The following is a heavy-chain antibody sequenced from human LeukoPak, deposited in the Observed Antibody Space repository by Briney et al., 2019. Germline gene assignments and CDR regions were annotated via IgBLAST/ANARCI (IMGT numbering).Heavy chain of an antibody. Sequence: GGSLRLSCAASGFTFSSYAMTWVRQAPGKGPEWVSGISGSGSGTHYADSVKGRFTISRDNSKTTLYLQMNSLRAEDTALYYCVKYTGNSILVRFDYWGQGTLVTVSS. D-gene: IGHD4-23*01. CDR2: ISGSGSGT. V-gene: IGHV3-23*01. CDR1: GFTFSSYA. J-gene: IGHJ4*02. CDR3: VKYTGNSILVRFDY.